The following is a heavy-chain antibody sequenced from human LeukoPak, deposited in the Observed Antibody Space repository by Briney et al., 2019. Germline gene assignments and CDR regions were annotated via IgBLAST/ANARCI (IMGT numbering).Heavy chain of an antibody. CDR2: IDTSGRYV. V-gene: IGHV3-21*06. CDR1: GFTFSSYA. Sequence: PGGSLRLSCAASGFTFSSYAMTWVRQAPGKGLEWVSFIDTSGRYVYYGDSVKGRFTISRDNAKNLLFLQMNGLRAEDTALYYCARGRSITLLRGVAMSDGFDIWGQGAMVAVSS. CDR3: ARGRSITLLRGVAMSDGFDI. J-gene: IGHJ3*02. D-gene: IGHD3-10*01.